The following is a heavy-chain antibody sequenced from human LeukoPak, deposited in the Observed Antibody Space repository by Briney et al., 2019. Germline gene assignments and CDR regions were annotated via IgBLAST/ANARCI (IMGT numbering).Heavy chain of an antibody. Sequence: PSETLSLTCTVSGYSISSGYYWSWIRQPPGKGLEWIATIHHSGVTYYNPSLKGRVTMSVDTSKNQFSLKLGSVTAAGTAVYYCARYTANTAGYSFDFWGQGALVTVSS. CDR3: ARYTANTAGYSFDF. CDR1: GYSISSGYY. V-gene: IGHV4-38-2*02. J-gene: IGHJ4*02. CDR2: IHHSGVT. D-gene: IGHD3-22*01.